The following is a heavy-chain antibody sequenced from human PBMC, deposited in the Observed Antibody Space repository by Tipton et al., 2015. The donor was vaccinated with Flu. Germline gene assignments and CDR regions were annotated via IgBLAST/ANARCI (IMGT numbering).Heavy chain of an antibody. J-gene: IGHJ4*02. CDR1: GFTVSSNY. CDR2: IYSGGST. V-gene: IGHV3-66*01. CDR3: ATVNQAFYYFDY. D-gene: IGHD1-14*01. Sequence: SLRLSCAASGFTVSSNYMSWVRQAPGKGLEWVSVIYSGGSTYYADSVKGRFTISRDNSKNTLYLQMNSLRAEDTAVYYCATVNQAFYYFDYWGQGTLVTVSS.